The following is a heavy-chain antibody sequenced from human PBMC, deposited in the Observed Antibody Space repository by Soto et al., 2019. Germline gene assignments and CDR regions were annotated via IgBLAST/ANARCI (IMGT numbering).Heavy chain of an antibody. CDR1: GYTLTELS. CDR3: ATIGYDSSGYYLGPFDY. CDR2: FDPEDGET. Sequence: QVQLVQSGAEVKKPGASVKVSCKVSGYTLTELSMHWVRQAPGKGLEWMGGFDPEDGETIYAQKFQGRVAMTEDTSTETAYMELSRLRSEDTAVYYCATIGYDSSGYYLGPFDYWGQGTLVTVSS. D-gene: IGHD3-22*01. J-gene: IGHJ4*02. V-gene: IGHV1-24*01.